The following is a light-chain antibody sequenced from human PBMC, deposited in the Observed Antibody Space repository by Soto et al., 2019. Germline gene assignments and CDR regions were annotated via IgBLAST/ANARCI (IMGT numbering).Light chain of an antibody. J-gene: IGKJ2*01. CDR2: GAS. V-gene: IGKV3-15*01. CDR1: QSVSSK. CDR3: QQYNNWPQT. Sequence: EIVMTQSPVTLSVSPGERATLSCRASQSVSSKLAWYQQKPGQAPRLIIYGASTRATGIPARFSGSGSGTEFTLSISSLQAEDFAVYYWQQYNNWPQTFGQGTKLEIK.